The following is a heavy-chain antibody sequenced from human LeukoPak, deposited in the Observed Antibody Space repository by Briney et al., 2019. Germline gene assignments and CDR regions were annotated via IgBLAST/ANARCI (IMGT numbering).Heavy chain of an antibody. V-gene: IGHV4-59*01. CDR3: VRGAGWLPDY. Sequence: SETLSLTCTVSGASLSSYYCSWICQSPGTGLEWIGLISYSGSTKYNSSLESRVTISADTSKSQCSLKLSSVTAAYTAVYYCVRGAGWLPDYWGQGTLVTVSS. D-gene: IGHD5-18*01. CDR2: ISYSGST. J-gene: IGHJ4*02. CDR1: GASLSSYY.